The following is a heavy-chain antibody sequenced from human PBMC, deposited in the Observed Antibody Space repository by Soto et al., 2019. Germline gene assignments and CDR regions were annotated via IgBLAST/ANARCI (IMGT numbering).Heavy chain of an antibody. CDR1: GFTFGDYV. CDR3: TLTVVDPGAPDY. CDR2: IRNKDFGGAT. J-gene: IGHJ4*02. Sequence: GGSLRLSCTASGFTFGDYVVSWFRQAPGKGLEWVGVIRNKDFGGATEYAATVKGRLTISRDDSKSIAYLQMNSLKTEDTAVYYCTLTVVDPGAPDYWGQGTLVTV. V-gene: IGHV3-49*03. D-gene: IGHD2-2*01.